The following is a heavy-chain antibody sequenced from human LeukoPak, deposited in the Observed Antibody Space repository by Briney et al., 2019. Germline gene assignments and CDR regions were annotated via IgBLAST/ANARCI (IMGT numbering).Heavy chain of an antibody. D-gene: IGHD1-26*01. CDR1: GFSVSSNY. CDR3: TRISGSSSGPFGY. V-gene: IGHV3-15*01. Sequence: GGSLRLSCAASGFSVSSNYMSWVRQAPGKGLEWVGRIKIKTDGGTIEYGAPVKGRFTISRDDSKNTLYLQMNTLETEDTGVYYCTRISGSSSGPFGYWGQGSLVTVSS. J-gene: IGHJ4*02. CDR2: IKIKTDGGTI.